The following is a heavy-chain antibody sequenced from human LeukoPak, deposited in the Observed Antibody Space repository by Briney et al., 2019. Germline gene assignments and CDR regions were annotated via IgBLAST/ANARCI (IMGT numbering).Heavy chain of an antibody. V-gene: IGHV1-58*01. CDR1: GFTFRTSA. J-gene: IGHJ5*02. CDR3: AAQVNYHDSTVWDP. D-gene: IGHD3-22*01. CDR2: IVVGSGNT. Sequence: SVKVSCKASGFTFRTSAVQWVRQARGQRLEWIGWIVVGSGNTNYAQKFQERVTISRDMSTSTAYMELSSLRSEDTAVYYCAAQVNYHDSTVWDPWGQGTLVTVSS.